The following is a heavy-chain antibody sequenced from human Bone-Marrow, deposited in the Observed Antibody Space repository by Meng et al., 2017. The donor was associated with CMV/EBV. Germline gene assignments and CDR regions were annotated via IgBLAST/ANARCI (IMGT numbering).Heavy chain of an antibody. D-gene: IGHD2-15*01. CDR1: GFTFSSYA. Sequence: GGSLRLSCAASGFTFSSYAMNWVRQAPGKGLEWVSAISASGGSAYYADLVKGRFTISRDNSENTLYLQMNSLRVEDTAVYYCAKGGLLAARGQGTLVTVSS. J-gene: IGHJ4*02. CDR2: ISASGGSA. V-gene: IGHV3-23*01. CDR3: AKGGLLAA.